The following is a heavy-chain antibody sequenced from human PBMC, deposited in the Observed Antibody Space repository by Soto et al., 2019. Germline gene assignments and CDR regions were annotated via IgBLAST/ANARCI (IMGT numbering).Heavy chain of an antibody. J-gene: IGHJ4*02. CDR3: ASHYDSSGYYYRGLDY. D-gene: IGHD3-22*01. V-gene: IGHV1-69*12. CDR1: GGTFSSYA. Sequence: VQLVQSGAEVKKPGSSVKVSCKASGGTFSSYAISWVRQSPGQGLEWMGGIIPIFGTAAYAQKFQGRVTITADESTSTGNIELNSLRSAATAVYYCASHYDSSGYYYRGLDYWGQGTLVTVSS. CDR2: IIPIFGTA.